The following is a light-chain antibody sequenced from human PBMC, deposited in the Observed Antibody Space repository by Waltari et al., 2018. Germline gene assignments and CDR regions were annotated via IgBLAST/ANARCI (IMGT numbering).Light chain of an antibody. CDR2: QVS. Sequence: VVMTQFPASLSITPGQPASISCRSSQTLLHIDGNTYLSWYYQKPGHPPRLLFYQVSNRYSGVPAKFSGSGAGTDFTLTINTVEAEDVGVYYCAQGSHAPWTFGQGTKVEIK. V-gene: IGKV2-30*02. J-gene: IGKJ1*01. CDR3: AQGSHAPWT. CDR1: QTLLHIDGNTY.